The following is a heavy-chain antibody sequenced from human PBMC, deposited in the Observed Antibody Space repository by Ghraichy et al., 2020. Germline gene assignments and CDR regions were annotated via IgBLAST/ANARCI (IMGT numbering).Heavy chain of an antibody. D-gene: IGHD3-22*01. Sequence: GGSLRLSCAASGFTLSRYGMHWVRQAPGKGLEWVAVISYDGSNRYHADSVKGRCTISRDNSKNMVYLQMNSLRPEDTAVYYCAKERDTSGYYSFRGDYYGMDVWGQGTTVTVSS. CDR2: ISYDGSNR. CDR3: AKERDTSGYYSFRGDYYGMDV. J-gene: IGHJ6*02. V-gene: IGHV3-30*18. CDR1: GFTLSRYG.